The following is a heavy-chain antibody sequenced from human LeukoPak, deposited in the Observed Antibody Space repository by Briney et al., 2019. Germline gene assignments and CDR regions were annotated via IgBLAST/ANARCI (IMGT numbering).Heavy chain of an antibody. Sequence: SETLSLTCTVSGGSISSYYWSWIRQPPGKGLEWIAYIYYSGSTNYNPSLKSRVTISVDTSKNQFSLKLSSVTAADTAVYYCARDLTSGSYFGYWGQGTLVTVSS. CDR2: IYYSGST. CDR1: GGSISSYY. D-gene: IGHD1-26*01. J-gene: IGHJ4*02. V-gene: IGHV4-59*01. CDR3: ARDLTSGSYFGY.